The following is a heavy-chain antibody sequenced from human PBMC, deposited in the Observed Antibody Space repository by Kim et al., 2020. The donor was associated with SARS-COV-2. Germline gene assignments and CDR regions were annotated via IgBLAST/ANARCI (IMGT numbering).Heavy chain of an antibody. CDR1: GFTFSSYG. J-gene: IGHJ6*01. V-gene: IGHV3-30*18. Sequence: GGSLRLSCAASGFTFSSYGMHWVRQAPGKGLEWVAVISYDGSNKYYADSVKGRFTISRDNSKNTLYLQMNSLRAEDTAVYYCAKGGSPVYYYYYGMDCWG. CDR2: ISYDGSNK. D-gene: IGHD6-13*01. CDR3: AKGGSPVYYYYYGMDC.